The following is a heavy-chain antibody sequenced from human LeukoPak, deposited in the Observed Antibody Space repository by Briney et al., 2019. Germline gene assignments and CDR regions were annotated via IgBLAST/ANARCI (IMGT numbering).Heavy chain of an antibody. CDR3: ARGDYYDSSGYHRKPNAFDI. CDR2: ISAYNGNI. J-gene: IGHJ3*02. Sequence: ASVKVSCKASGYTFTSYGISWVRQAPGQGLEWMGWISAYNGNINYAQKLQGRVTMTTDPSTSTAYMELRSLRFDDTAVYYCARGDYYDSSGYHRKPNAFDIWGQGTMVTVSS. D-gene: IGHD3-22*01. V-gene: IGHV1-18*01. CDR1: GYTFTSYG.